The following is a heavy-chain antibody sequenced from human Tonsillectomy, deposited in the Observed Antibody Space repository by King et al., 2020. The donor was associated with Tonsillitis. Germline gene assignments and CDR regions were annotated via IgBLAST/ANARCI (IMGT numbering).Heavy chain of an antibody. V-gene: IGHV3-30*18. CDR2: ISYDGTNE. CDR3: AKDRTDASTWFVELDV. Sequence: VQLVESGGGVVQPGRSLRLSCAASGFTFSNHGMHWDRQAPGKGLEWVAAISYDGTNEYYAASVKGRFAISRDNSNLYLQMSSLTAEDTAWYYCAKDRTDASTWFVELDVWGRGTLVAVSS. J-gene: IGHJ4*02. CDR1: GFTFSNHG. D-gene: IGHD1-26*01.